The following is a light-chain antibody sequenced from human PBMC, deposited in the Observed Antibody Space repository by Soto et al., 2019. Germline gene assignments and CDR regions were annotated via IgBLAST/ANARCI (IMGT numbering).Light chain of an antibody. J-gene: IGKJ1*01. CDR2: DAS. Sequence: DIQMTQSPSTLSASVGDRVTITCRAGQSIGSRLAWYQQKPGKAPKLLIYDASSLESGVPSRFSGSGSGTEFTLTISSLQPDDFATYCCQQYDSYKSFGQGTKVDNK. CDR3: QQYDSYKS. V-gene: IGKV1-5*01. CDR1: QSIGSR.